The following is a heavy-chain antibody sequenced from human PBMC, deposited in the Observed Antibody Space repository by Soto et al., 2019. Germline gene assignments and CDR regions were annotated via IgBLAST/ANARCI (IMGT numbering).Heavy chain of an antibody. V-gene: IGHV1-18*01. D-gene: IGHD6-6*01. CDR2: ISGYSGNT. CDR1: GYTFSSYG. CDR3: ARDGIAARPTPDY. J-gene: IGHJ4*02. Sequence: ASVKVSCKASGYTFSSYGINWVRQARGQGLEWLGWISGYSGNTMYAQKFRGRVTMTTDTSTSTVYMELRSLRSDDTAFYYCARDGIAARPTPDYWGQGTLVTVSS.